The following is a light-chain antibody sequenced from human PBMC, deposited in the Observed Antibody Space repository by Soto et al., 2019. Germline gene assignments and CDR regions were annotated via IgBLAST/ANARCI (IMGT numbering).Light chain of an antibody. CDR1: QSIASS. CDR2: GAS. Sequence: DIQMTQSPSSLSASMGDRVAITCRASQSIASSLTWYQQKPGTAPKLLIYGASNLQGGVPSRFSGSGFGTEFTLTISGLQPDDFATYFCQQHDDYSHATFGQGTKVDIK. CDR3: QQHDDYSHAT. V-gene: IGKV1-5*01. J-gene: IGKJ2*01.